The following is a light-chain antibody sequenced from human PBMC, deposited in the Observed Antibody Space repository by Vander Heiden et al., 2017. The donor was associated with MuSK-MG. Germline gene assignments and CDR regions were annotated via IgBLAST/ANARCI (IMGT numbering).Light chain of an antibody. CDR3: QHDYNVPLT. V-gene: IGKV1-33*01. CDR1: QDISNY. Sequence: DIQMTQSPSSMSASVGDRVTITCPASQDISNYLNWYQQKPGKAPKLLIYAASNLETGVPSRFSGSGSGTDFTFTISSLQPEDIATYYCQHDYNVPLTFGGGTKVEIK. J-gene: IGKJ4*01. CDR2: AAS.